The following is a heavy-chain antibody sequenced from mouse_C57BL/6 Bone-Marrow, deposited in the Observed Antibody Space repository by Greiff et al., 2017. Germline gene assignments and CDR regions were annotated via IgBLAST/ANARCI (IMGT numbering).Heavy chain of an antibody. D-gene: IGHD2-5*01. V-gene: IGHV1-59*01. CDR1: GYTFTSYW. CDR3: ASATIVTTYYFDY. CDR2: IDPSDSYT. J-gene: IGHJ2*01. Sequence: QVQLQQPGAELVRPGTSVKLSCKASGYTFTSYWMHWVKQRPGQGLEWIGVIDPSDSYTNYNQKFKGKATLTVDPSSSTAYMQLSSLTSEDSAVYYCASATIVTTYYFDYWGQGTTLTVSS.